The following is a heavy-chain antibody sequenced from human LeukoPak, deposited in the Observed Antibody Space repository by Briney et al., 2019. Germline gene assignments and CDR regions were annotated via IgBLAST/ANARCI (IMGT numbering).Heavy chain of an antibody. D-gene: IGHD3-10*01. J-gene: IGHJ4*02. V-gene: IGHV4-39*01. Sequence: SETLSLTCTVSGGSISSSSYYWGWIRQPPGKGLEWIGSIYYSGSTYYNPSLKSRVTISVDTSKNQFSLKLSSVTAADTAVYYCARLSGSYYPPAEYFDYWGQGTLVTVSS. CDR1: GGSISSSSYY. CDR3: ARLSGSYYPPAEYFDY. CDR2: IYYSGST.